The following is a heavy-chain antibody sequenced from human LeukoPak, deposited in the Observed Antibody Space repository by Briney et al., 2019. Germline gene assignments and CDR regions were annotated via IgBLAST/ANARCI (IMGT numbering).Heavy chain of an antibody. V-gene: IGHV1-69*01. CDR3: ARAYSSGWYSGYFDL. CDR1: GGTFSSYA. Sequence: SVKVSCKASGGTFSSYAISWVRQAPGQGLEWMGGIIPIFGTANYAQKFQGRVTITADESTSTAYMELSSLRSEDTAVYYCARAYSSGWYSGYFDLWGRGTLVTVSS. CDR2: IIPIFGTA. D-gene: IGHD6-19*01. J-gene: IGHJ2*01.